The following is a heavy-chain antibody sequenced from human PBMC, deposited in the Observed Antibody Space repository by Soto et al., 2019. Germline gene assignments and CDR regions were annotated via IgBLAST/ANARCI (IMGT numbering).Heavy chain of an antibody. Sequence: PWATISLTCAVSGSSIIRGYYWGWIRQTPWKGLEWIGYIYYSGSTNYNPSLKSRVTISVDTSKNQFSLKLSSVTAADTAVYYCARESITGTSYGHLRDYWGQGTRVTVSA. CDR2: IYYSGST. CDR1: GSSIIRGYY. J-gene: IGHJ4*02. D-gene: IGHD1-7*01. CDR3: ARESITGTSYGHLRDY. V-gene: IGHV4-59*01.